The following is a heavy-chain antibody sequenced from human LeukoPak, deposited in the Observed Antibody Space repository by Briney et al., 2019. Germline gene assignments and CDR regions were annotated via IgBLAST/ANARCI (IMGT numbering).Heavy chain of an antibody. V-gene: IGHV4-4*02. CDR3: ARHIAVAGQRGFDY. J-gene: IGHJ4*02. Sequence: SETLSLTCAVSGRSINNYWWSWVRQPAGKGLEWIGEIYHSGKTNYNVSLKSRVTMSVDKSKNQFSLKLTSVTAADTAFYFCARHIAVAGQRGFDYWGQGTLVTVSS. CDR2: IYHSGKT. D-gene: IGHD6-19*01. CDR1: GRSINNYW.